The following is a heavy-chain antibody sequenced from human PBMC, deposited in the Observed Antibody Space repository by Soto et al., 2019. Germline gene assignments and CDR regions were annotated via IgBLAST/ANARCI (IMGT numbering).Heavy chain of an antibody. Sequence: SETLSLTCTVSGGSISSYYWSWIRQPPGKGLEWIGYIYYSGSTNYNPSLKSRVTISVDTSKNQFSLKLSSVTAADTAVYYCARDFTHSGAGFHFDYWGQGTLVTVSS. CDR1: GGSISSYY. D-gene: IGHD3-10*01. CDR3: ARDFTHSGAGFHFDY. J-gene: IGHJ4*02. CDR2: IYYSGST. V-gene: IGHV4-59*01.